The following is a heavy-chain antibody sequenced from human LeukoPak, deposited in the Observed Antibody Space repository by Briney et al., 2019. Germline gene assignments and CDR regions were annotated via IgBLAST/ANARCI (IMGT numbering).Heavy chain of an antibody. CDR2: IIPIFGTA. J-gene: IGHJ4*02. D-gene: IGHD3-22*01. V-gene: IGHV1-69*01. CDR1: GGTFSSYA. Sequence: ASVKVSSEASGGTFSSYAISWVRQAPGQGLEWMGGIIPIFGTANYAQKFQGRVTITADESTSTAYMELSSLRSEDTAVYYCARGSLYDSSGYYVYDFDYWGQGTLVTVSS. CDR3: ARGSLYDSSGYYVYDFDY.